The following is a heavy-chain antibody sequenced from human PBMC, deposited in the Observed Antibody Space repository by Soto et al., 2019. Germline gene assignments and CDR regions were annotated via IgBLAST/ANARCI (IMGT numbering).Heavy chain of an antibody. CDR1: RFTFNNYA. Sequence: EVQVLDSGGGLVQPGGSLRLSCAASRFTFNNYAMNWVRQAPGKGLEWVATISGTGGSTYYADSVKGRFTISRDNSKNTLYLQMNSLRVEDTAVYYCAKDRLGGNFDYWGQGTQVTVSS. J-gene: IGHJ4*02. CDR3: AKDRLGGNFDY. CDR2: ISGTGGST. V-gene: IGHV3-23*01.